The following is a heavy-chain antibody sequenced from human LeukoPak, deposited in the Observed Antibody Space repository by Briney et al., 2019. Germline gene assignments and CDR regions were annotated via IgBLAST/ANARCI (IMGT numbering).Heavy chain of an antibody. J-gene: IGHJ3*02. D-gene: IGHD1-7*01. CDR2: INSDGSST. CDR1: GFTFSSYW. CDR3: ARDRGITGTLDAFDI. Sequence: PGGSLRLSCAASGFTFSSYWMHWVRQAPGEGLVWVSRINSDGSSTSYADSVKGRFTISRDNAKNTLYLQMNSLRAEDTAVYYCARDRGITGTLDAFDIWGQGTMVTVSS. V-gene: IGHV3-74*01.